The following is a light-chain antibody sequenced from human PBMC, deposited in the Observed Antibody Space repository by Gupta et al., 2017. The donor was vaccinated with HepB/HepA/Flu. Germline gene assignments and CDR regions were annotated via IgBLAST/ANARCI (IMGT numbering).Light chain of an antibody. Sequence: QSALTQPASVSGSPGQSITLSCTGTSTDIGGYNYVSWYQQHPGKAPKLMIYDVTSRPSGVSNRFSGSKSGNTASLTISGLQAEDEADYYCISYTSSSTLVVFGGGTKLTVL. V-gene: IGLV2-14*03. CDR1: STDIGGYNY. CDR3: ISYTSSSTLVV. CDR2: DVT. J-gene: IGLJ2*01.